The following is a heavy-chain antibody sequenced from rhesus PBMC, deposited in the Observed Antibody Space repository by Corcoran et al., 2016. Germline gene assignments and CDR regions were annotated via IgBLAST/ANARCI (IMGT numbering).Heavy chain of an antibody. CDR1: GYTFTDYY. Sequence: QVQLVQSGAEVKKPGSSVKVSCKASGYTFTDYYMHWVRQAPRQGLEWMGWINPYNGNTKYAQKFQGRVTMTRDTSTVPAYMELSSLRSEDTAVYYCARGPGYCTGSGCYADWYFDLWGPGTPITISS. J-gene: IGHJ2*01. CDR3: ARGPGYCTGSGCYADWYFDL. V-gene: IGHV1S2*01. D-gene: IGHD2-21*01. CDR2: INPYNGNT.